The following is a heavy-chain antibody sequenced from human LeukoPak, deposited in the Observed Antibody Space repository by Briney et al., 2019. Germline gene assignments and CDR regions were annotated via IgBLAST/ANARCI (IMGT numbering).Heavy chain of an antibody. CDR1: GFTFSSYS. J-gene: IGHJ4*02. CDR3: AKVGARVVVPAAFFDY. CDR2: ISSRSSYI. D-gene: IGHD2-2*01. Sequence: PGGSLRLSCAASGFTFSSYSMNWVRQAPGKGLEWVSSISSRSSYIYYADSVKGRFTISRDNAKNSLYLQMNSLRAEDTAVYYCAKVGARVVVPAAFFDYWGQGTLVTVSS. V-gene: IGHV3-21*01.